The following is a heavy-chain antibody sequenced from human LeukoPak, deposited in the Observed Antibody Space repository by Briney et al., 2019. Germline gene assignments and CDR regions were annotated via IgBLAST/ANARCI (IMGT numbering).Heavy chain of an antibody. Sequence: SETLSLTCTVSGGSISSSSYYWDWIRQPPGKGLEWIGSIYYSGSTYYNPSLKSRVTISEDTSKNQFSLKLSSVTAADTAVYYCARDGRARYYYGSGSWRANFDYWGQGTLVTVSS. CDR1: GGSISSSSYY. CDR2: IYYSGST. CDR3: ARDGRARYYYGSGSWRANFDY. J-gene: IGHJ4*02. V-gene: IGHV4-39*07. D-gene: IGHD3-10*01.